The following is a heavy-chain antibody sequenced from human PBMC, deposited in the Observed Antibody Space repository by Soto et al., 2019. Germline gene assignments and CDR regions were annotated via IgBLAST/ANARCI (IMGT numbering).Heavy chain of an antibody. CDR2: IWYDGSNK. CDR3: ARGIRLYYYDSSGYYPDAFDI. J-gene: IGHJ3*02. Sequence: SLRLSCASSGFTFSSYGMHWVRQSPGKGLEWVAVIWYDGSNKYYADSVKGRFTISRDNSKNTLYLQMNSLRAEDTAVYYCARGIRLYYYDSSGYYPDAFDIWGQGTMVTVSS. V-gene: IGHV3-33*08. D-gene: IGHD3-22*01. CDR1: GFTFSSYG.